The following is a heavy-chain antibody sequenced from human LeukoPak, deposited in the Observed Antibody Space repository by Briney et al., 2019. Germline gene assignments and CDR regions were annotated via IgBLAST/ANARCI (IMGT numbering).Heavy chain of an antibody. CDR3: ARVGYYDSSGYYFQH. D-gene: IGHD3-22*01. CDR1: GYTLTGYY. Sequence: ASVKVSCKASGYTLTGYYMHWVRQAPGQGLEWMGWINPNSGGTNYAQKFQGRVTMTRDTSISTAYMELSRLRSDDTAVYYCARVGYYDSSGYYFQHWGQGTLVTVSS. V-gene: IGHV1-2*02. CDR2: INPNSGGT. J-gene: IGHJ1*01.